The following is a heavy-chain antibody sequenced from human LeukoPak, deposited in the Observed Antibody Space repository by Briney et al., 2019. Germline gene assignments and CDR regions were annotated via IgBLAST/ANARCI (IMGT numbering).Heavy chain of an antibody. D-gene: IGHD4-17*01. CDR2: LYYSGST. J-gene: IGHJ4*02. V-gene: IGHV4-59*08. Sequence: SETLSLTCTVSGGSLRSYYWSWIRQPPGKGLEWIGYLYYSGSTNYNPSLKSRVTISVDTSKNQFSLKLRSVTAADTAVYYCARHLGDYATDPFDYWGQGTLVTVSS. CDR3: ARHLGDYATDPFDY. CDR1: GGSLRSYY.